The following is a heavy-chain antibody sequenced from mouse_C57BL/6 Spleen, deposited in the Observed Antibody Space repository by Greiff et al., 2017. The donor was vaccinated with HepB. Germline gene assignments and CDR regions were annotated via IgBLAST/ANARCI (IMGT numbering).Heavy chain of an antibody. Sequence: VQLQQPGTELVKPGASVKLSCKASGYTFTSYWMHWVKQRPGQGLEWIGNINHSNGGTNYNEKFKSKATLTVDKSSSTAYMPLSSLTYEDSAVYYGAKEPHYDVRASYAMVYWGQGTSVTVTA. CDR1: GYTFTSYW. D-gene: IGHD2-4*01. J-gene: IGHJ4*01. CDR3: AKEPHYDVRASYAMVY. CDR2: INHSNGGT. V-gene: IGHV1-53*01.